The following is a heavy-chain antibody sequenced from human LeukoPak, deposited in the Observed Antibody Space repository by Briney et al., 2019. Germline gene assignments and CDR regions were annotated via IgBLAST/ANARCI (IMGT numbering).Heavy chain of an antibody. J-gene: IGHJ6*02. CDR1: GGSITNFY. D-gene: IGHD4-17*01. CDR2: IYYSVYT. V-gene: IGHV4-59*01. CDR3: ARDHGEGMDV. Sequence: SETLSLTCTVSGGSITNFYWSWIRQPPGKGLEWIGYIYYSVYTSYNPSLKSRVTISVDTSKNQFSLKVRSVTAADTAVYYCARDHGEGMDVWGQGTTVTVSS.